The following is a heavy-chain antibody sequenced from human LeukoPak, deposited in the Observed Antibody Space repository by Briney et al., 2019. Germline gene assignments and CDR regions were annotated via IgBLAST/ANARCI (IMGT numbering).Heavy chain of an antibody. D-gene: IGHD2-2*01. V-gene: IGHV1-69*13. CDR3: ARTSRGAYQLLTPNFDY. CDR1: GGTFSSHA. J-gene: IGHJ4*02. CDR2: IIPIFGTA. Sequence: ASVKVSCKASGGTFSSHAISWVRQAPGQGLEWMGGIIPIFGTANYAQKFQGRVTITADESTSTAYMELSSLRSEDTAVYYCARTSRGAYQLLTPNFDYWGQGTLVAVSS.